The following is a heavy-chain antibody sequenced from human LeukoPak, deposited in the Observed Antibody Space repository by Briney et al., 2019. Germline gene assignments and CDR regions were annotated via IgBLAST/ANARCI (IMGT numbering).Heavy chain of an antibody. J-gene: IGHJ5*02. CDR2: ISAYNGNT. CDR3: ARIKCSSTSCYNNWFDP. CDR1: GYTFTSYG. D-gene: IGHD2-2*01. Sequence: GASVKVSCKASGYTFTSYGISWVRQAPGQGLEWMGWISAYNGNTNYAQKLQGRVTMTTDTSTSTAYMELRSLRSDDTAVYYCARIKCSSTSCYNNWFDPWGQGTLVTVSS. V-gene: IGHV1-18*01.